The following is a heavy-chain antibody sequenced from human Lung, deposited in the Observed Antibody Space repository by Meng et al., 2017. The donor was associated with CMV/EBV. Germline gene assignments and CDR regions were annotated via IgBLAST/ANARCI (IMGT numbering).Heavy chain of an antibody. Sequence: SLKISCAASGFNFDDYAMHWVRQGPGKGLEWVSGISWNSGTRGYAASVKGRLTISRDNAKNVLYLQMNSLRPEDTALYYCARVGLAMDVWGQGTTVTVSS. V-gene: IGHV3-9*01. CDR2: ISWNSGTR. CDR1: GFNFDDYA. J-gene: IGHJ6*02. CDR3: ARVGLAMDV.